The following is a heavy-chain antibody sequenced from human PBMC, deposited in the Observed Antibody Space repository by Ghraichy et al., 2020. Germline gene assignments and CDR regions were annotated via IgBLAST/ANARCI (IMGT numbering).Heavy chain of an antibody. Sequence: SETLSLTCTVSCGSISSYYWSWIRQPPGKGLEWIGYLYYSGRTNYNPSLKRRLTISVDTSKTQFSLKLSSVTAADTSVYYCARVKNRYFDYWGQGTLVTVSS. V-gene: IGHV4-59*01. CDR1: CGSISSYY. CDR3: ARVKNRYFDY. CDR2: LYYSGRT. J-gene: IGHJ4*02. D-gene: IGHD2/OR15-2a*01.